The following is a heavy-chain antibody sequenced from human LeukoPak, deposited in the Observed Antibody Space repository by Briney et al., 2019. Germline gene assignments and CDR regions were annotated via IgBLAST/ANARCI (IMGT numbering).Heavy chain of an antibody. CDR1: GFTFSSYA. V-gene: IGHV3-23*01. Sequence: GGSLRLSCAASGFTFSSYAMSWVRQAPGKGLEWVSAISGSGGSTYYADSVKGRFTISGDNSKNTLYLQMNSLRAEDTAVYYCAKTLGKYSSYYFDYWGQGTLVTVSS. J-gene: IGHJ4*02. CDR3: AKTLGKYSSYYFDY. CDR2: ISGSGGST. D-gene: IGHD5-18*01.